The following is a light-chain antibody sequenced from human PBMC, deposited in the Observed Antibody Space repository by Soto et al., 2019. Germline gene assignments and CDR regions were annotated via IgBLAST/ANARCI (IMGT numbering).Light chain of an antibody. CDR2: WAS. V-gene: IGKV4-1*01. J-gene: IGKJ4*01. CDR3: LQYYSFPLT. CDR1: QSLLYAFNNKNY. Sequence: DIVMTQSPDSLSVSLGERATIKCKSSQSLLYAFNNKNYFGWFQKKPGQPPKLLIYWASTREFGVPDRFSGSGSETDFTLTISSLQAEDVAVYYCLQYYSFPLTFGGGTKVDIK.